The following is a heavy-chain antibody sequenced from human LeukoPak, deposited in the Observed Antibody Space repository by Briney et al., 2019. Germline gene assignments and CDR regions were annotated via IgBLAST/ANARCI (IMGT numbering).Heavy chain of an antibody. CDR2: VYQSGTT. D-gene: IGHD5-18*01. CDR1: GFSISSGHY. V-gene: IGHV4-38-2*02. CDR3: ARIFIRNGYSSCFDC. J-gene: IGHJ4*02. Sequence: SETLSLTCTVSGFSISSGHYWGWVRQPPGAGLEWIGSVYQSGTTYYNPSLKSRVTTSVDMSKNQFSLRLRPVTAADTAVYYCARIFIRNGYSSCFDCWGQGTLVTVSS.